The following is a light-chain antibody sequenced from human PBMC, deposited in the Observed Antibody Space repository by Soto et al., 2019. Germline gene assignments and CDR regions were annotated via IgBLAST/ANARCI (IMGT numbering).Light chain of an antibody. V-gene: IGKV3-15*01. J-gene: IGKJ4*01. CDR1: QSVASN. CDR2: GAS. CDR3: QQYGSSPPLT. Sequence: EIVMTQSPAVLSVSPGERATLSCRASQSVASNLAWYQQKPGQAPRLLIYGASTRATGIPARFSGSGSGTDFTLTISRLEPEDFVVYYCQQYGSSPPLTFGGGTKVDIK.